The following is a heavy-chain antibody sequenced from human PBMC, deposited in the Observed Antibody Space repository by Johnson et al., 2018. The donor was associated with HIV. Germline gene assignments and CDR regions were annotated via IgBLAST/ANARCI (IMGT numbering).Heavy chain of an antibody. V-gene: IGHV3-11*04. D-gene: IGHD5-24*01. CDR1: GFNFSDYY. CDR3: ARGDRDGYNLRDDAFDI. CDR2: ISSSGTTI. Sequence: QVQLMESGGGLVKPGGSLRLSCAASGFNFSDYYMSWIRQAPGKGLEWVSYISSSGTTIYYADSVKCRFTISRDTAKNSLYMQMNSLRAEDTAVYYCARGDRDGYNLRDDAFDIWGQGTMVTVSS. J-gene: IGHJ3*02.